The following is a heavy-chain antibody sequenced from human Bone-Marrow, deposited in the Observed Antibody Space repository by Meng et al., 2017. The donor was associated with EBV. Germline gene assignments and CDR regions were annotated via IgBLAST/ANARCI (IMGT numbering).Heavy chain of an antibody. CDR1: GGSISSSSYY. CDR3: ARDKGDLGLLTGYFYYFDY. V-gene: IGHV4-39*07. Sequence: QLQLQESGPXLVKPXXXLSLTCTXPGGSISSSSYYWGWIRQPPGKGLEWIGSIYYSGSTYYNPSLKSRVTISVDTSKNQFSLKLSSVTAADTAVYYCARDKGDLGLLTGYFYYFDYWGQGTLVTVAS. D-gene: IGHD3-9*01. CDR2: IYYSGST. J-gene: IGHJ4*02.